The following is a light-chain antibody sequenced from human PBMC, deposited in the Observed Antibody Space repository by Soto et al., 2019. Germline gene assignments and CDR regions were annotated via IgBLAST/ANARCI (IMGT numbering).Light chain of an antibody. CDR1: QSINSY. CDR2: VAS. V-gene: IGKV1-39*01. J-gene: IGKJ2*01. CDR3: QQSDSPPYT. Sequence: DIQMTQSPSSLTASVGDRVTITCRASQSINSYLNWYQQKPGKAPNLLISVASSLQSGVPSRFSGSGSGTDFSLTISSLQPEDFATYYCQQSDSPPYTFGQGTKLEIK.